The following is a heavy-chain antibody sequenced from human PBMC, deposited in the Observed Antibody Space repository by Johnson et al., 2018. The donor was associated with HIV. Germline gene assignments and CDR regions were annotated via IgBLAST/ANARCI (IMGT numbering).Heavy chain of an antibody. D-gene: IGHD3-16*01. CDR1: GFTVSSNY. Sequence: VQLVESGGGVVQPGGSLRLSCAASGFTVSSNYMSWVRQAPWKGLEWVSAISGSGGSTYYADSVKGRFTISRDNGKKSLHLQMNSLGAEDTALYYCAKDGAGPDAFDIWGQGTMVTVSS. J-gene: IGHJ3*02. CDR2: ISGSGGST. V-gene: IGHV3-23*04. CDR3: AKDGAGPDAFDI.